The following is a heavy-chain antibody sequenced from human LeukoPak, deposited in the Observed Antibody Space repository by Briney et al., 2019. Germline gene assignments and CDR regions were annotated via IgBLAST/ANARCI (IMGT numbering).Heavy chain of an antibody. D-gene: IGHD3-22*01. CDR1: GGSFSGYY. Sequence: SETLSLTCAVYGGSFSGYYWSWIRQPPGKGLEWIGEINHSGSTNYNPSLKSRVTISVDTSKNQFSLKLSSVTAADTAVYYCARYYDSSGYYYPNYFDYWGQGTLVTVSS. CDR3: ARYYDSSGYYYPNYFDY. V-gene: IGHV4-34*01. J-gene: IGHJ4*02. CDR2: INHSGST.